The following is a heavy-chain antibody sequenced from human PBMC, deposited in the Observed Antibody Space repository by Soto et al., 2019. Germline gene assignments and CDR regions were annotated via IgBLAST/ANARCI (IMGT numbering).Heavy chain of an antibody. CDR3: ARHGNTVTTGYYYGMDV. Sequence: SETLSLTCTFSCASIISSNYYWGWIRQPPGRGLEWIGTMYYSGRTYYNPSLKSRVTTSVDTSKNQFSLKLSAVTATDTAVYYCARHGNTVTTGYYYGMDVWGQGTTVTVSS. CDR1: CASIISSNYY. D-gene: IGHD4-17*01. V-gene: IGHV4-39*01. CDR2: MYYSGRT. J-gene: IGHJ6*02.